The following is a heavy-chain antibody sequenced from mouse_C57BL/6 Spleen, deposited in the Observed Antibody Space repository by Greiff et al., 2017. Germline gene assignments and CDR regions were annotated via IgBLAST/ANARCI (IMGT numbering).Heavy chain of an antibody. CDR1: GFSLTSYG. Sequence: QVKLMESGLGLVQPSHSLSITCTVSGFSLTSYGVHWVRQSPGKGLEWLGVIWRGGSTDYNAAFMSRLSITKDNSKSQVFFKMNSLQADDTAIYYCAKTRYGSSHWYFDVWGTGTPVTVSS. D-gene: IGHD1-1*01. CDR2: IWRGGST. CDR3: AKTRYGSSHWYFDV. J-gene: IGHJ1*03. V-gene: IGHV2-5*01.